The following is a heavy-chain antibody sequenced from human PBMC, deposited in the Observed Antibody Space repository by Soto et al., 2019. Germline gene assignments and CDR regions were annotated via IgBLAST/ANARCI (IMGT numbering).Heavy chain of an antibody. J-gene: IGHJ5*02. CDR1: GYTLTELS. CDR3: ATDFNSAHHKASYYYGSGSYGNWFDP. Sequence: GASVKVSCKVSGYTLTELSMHWVRQAPGKGLEWMGGFDPEDGETIYAQKFQGRVTMTEDTSTDTAYMELSSLRSEDTAVYYCATDFNSAHHKASYYYGSGSYGNWFDPWGQGTLVTVSS. V-gene: IGHV1-24*01. D-gene: IGHD3-10*01. CDR2: FDPEDGET.